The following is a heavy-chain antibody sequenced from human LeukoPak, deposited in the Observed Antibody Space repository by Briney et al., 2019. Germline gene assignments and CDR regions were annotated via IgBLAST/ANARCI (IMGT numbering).Heavy chain of an antibody. D-gene: IGHD3-16*01. J-gene: IGHJ4*02. CDR2: IYPGDSEI. Sequence: GESLKISCKGSGYSFPTYWIGWVRQMPGKGLEWMGIIYPGDSEIKYSPSFQGQVTISADKSISTAYLQWNSLKASDSAMYYCARHDQLGELALSIIYWGQGTPVTVSS. CDR1: GYSFPTYW. CDR3: ARHDQLGELALSIIY. V-gene: IGHV5-51*01.